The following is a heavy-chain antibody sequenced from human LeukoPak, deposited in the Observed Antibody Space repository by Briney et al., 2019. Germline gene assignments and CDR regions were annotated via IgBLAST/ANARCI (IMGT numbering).Heavy chain of an antibody. D-gene: IGHD4-17*01. V-gene: IGHV5-51*01. CDR1: GYSFTSYW. CDR2: INPLDSDT. J-gene: IGHJ4*02. Sequence: GESLKISCKGSGYSFTSYWIGWARQMPGKGLEWMGIINPLDSDTRYSPSFQGQVTFSADKSITTAYLQWSSLAASDTAMYYCTRRIDYGDYDYWGQGTLVTVSS. CDR3: TRRIDYGDYDY.